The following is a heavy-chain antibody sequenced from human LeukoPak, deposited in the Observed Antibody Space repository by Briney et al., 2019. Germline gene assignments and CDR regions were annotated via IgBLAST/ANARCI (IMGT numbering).Heavy chain of an antibody. CDR1: GFTFSNHA. J-gene: IGHJ3*02. D-gene: IGHD2-2*01. CDR2: INGSGGRT. CDR3: ARSSYCTSTSCYDDAFDI. V-gene: IGHV3-23*01. Sequence: GGSLRLSCAASGFTFSNHAMSWVRQAPGKGLEWVSGINGSGGRTYYVDSVKGRFTISRDNSKNTLYLQMNTLRAEDTAVYYCARSSYCTSTSCYDDAFDIWGQGTMVTVSS.